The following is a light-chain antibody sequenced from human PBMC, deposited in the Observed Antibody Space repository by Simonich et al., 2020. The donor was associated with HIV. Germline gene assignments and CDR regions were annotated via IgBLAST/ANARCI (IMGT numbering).Light chain of an antibody. CDR2: CAS. CDR1: QSFLSSSNNQNY. Sequence: DIVMTQSPDSLAVSLGERATINFMSNQSFLSSSNNQNYVAWYQQNPGKPPNLPFYCASTQDSGVPDRFSGSGSGTDCTLTINSLQAEDVAVYYCQQYYSTPQTFGPGTKVDIK. CDR3: QQYYSTPQT. J-gene: IGKJ3*01. V-gene: IGKV4-1*01.